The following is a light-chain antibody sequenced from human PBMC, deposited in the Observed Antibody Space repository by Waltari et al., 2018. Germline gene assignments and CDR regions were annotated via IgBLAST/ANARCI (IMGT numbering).Light chain of an antibody. J-gene: IGLJ2*01. Sequence: QSALTQPPSASGSPGQSVTISCTGTSTDVGVYNYVSWYQQHPGKAPKRMIYEVSKRPSGGPGRFSGSKSGNTASLTVSGLQAEDEADYYCSSYAGSDNLIFGGGTKLTVL. V-gene: IGLV2-8*01. CDR1: STDVGVYNY. CDR3: SSYAGSDNLI. CDR2: EVS.